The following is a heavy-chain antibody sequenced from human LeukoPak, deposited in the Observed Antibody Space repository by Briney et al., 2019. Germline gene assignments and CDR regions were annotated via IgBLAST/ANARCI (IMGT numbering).Heavy chain of an antibody. J-gene: IGHJ4*02. CDR1: GFTFSSYG. Sequence: GSLRLSCAASGFTFSSYGMHWVRQAPGKGLEWVALISHDEKKIDYADSVKGRFTISRDNSKNTLYLQMNSLRPEDTAMYYCAKDYCADCYSYFQYWGQGTLVTTSS. CDR3: AKDYCADCYSYFQY. CDR2: ISHDEKKI. V-gene: IGHV3-30*18. D-gene: IGHD2-21*02.